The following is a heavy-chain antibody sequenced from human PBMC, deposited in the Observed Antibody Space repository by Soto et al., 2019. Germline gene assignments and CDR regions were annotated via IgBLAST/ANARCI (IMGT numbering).Heavy chain of an antibody. CDR3: ARGRDSSGYYYDAFDI. D-gene: IGHD3-22*01. J-gene: IGHJ3*02. CDR2: INHSGST. Sequence: SWIRQPPGKGLEWIGEINHSGSTNYNPSLKSRVTISVDTSKNQFSLKLSSVTAADTAVYYCARGRDSSGYYYDAFDIWGQGTMVTVSS. V-gene: IGHV4-34*01.